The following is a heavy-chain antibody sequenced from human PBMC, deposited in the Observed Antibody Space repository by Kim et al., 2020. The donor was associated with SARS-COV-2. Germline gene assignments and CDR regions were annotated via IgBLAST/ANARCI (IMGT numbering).Heavy chain of an antibody. CDR2: IYSGGSST. Sequence: GESLRLSCVASGFTFSSYAMSWVRQAPGKGLEWVSVIYSGGSSTYYADSVKGRFTISRDNSKNTLYLQMNSLRAEDTAVYYCAKDSHSPIVATIGYYYYYGMDVWSQGTTVTVSS. D-gene: IGHD5-12*01. J-gene: IGHJ6*02. CDR1: GFTFSSYA. CDR3: AKDSHSPIVATIGYYYYYGMDV. V-gene: IGHV3-23*03.